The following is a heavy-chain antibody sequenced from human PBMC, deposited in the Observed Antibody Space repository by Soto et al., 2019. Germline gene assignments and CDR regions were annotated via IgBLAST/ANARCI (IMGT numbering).Heavy chain of an antibody. CDR1: GFTFSSYA. CDR2: ISYDGSNK. D-gene: IGHD6-6*01. V-gene: IGHV3-30-3*01. J-gene: IGHJ6*02. CDR3: AREYSSSGSYYYYGMDV. Sequence: LRLSCAASGFTFSSYAMHWVRQAPGKGLEWVAVISYDGSNKYYADSVKGRFTISRDNSKNTLYLQMNSLRAEDTAVYYCAREYSSSGSYYYYGMDVWGQGTTVTVSS.